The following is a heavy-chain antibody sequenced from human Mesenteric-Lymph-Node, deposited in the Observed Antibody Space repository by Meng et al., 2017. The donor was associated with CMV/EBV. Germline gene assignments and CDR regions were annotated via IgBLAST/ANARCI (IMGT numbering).Heavy chain of an antibody. CDR3: ARRGMTRYLQMVVIDSGYYFDY. CDR1: GYP. V-gene: IGHV4-34*12. J-gene: IGHJ4*02. CDR2: VIHTGST. D-gene: IGHD2/OR15-2a*01. Sequence: GYPWNWIRQSPGKGLEWIGEVIHTGSTNYNPSLESRVTISADTSKSQFSLRLQSATAADTALYFCARRGMTRYLQMVVIDSGYYFDYWGQGILVTVSS.